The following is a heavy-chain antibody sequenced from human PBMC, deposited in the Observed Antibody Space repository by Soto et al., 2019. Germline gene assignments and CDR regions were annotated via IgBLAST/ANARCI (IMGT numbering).Heavy chain of an antibody. CDR3: ARRGTAYTFKGNYFYYGMDV. J-gene: IGHJ6*02. V-gene: IGHV1-2*02. CDR2: INPNSGDT. Sequence: QVQLVQSGAEVKKPGASVKVSCQASGYTFSGYYLHWVRQAPGQGLEWVGWINPNSGDTTYARKFQGRVTMTRDTFSNTVYMDLSRLRSDDTAVYFCARRGTAYTFKGNYFYYGMDVWGQGTTVTFSS. D-gene: IGHD3-10*01. CDR1: GYTFSGYY.